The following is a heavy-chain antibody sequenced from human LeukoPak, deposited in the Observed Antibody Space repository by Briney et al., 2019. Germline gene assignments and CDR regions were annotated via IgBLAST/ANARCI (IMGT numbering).Heavy chain of an antibody. CDR3: ARVSIVVVPAAMGAYYYYYMDV. V-gene: IGHV7-4-1*02. D-gene: IGHD2-2*01. J-gene: IGHJ6*03. CDR1: GYTFTSYA. Sequence: ASVKVSCKASGYTFTSYAMNWVRQAPGQGLEWMGWINTNTGSPTYAQGFTGRFVFSLDTSVSTAYLQISSLKAEDTAVYYCARVSIVVVPAAMGAYYYYYMDVWGKGTTVTVSS. CDR2: INTNTGSP.